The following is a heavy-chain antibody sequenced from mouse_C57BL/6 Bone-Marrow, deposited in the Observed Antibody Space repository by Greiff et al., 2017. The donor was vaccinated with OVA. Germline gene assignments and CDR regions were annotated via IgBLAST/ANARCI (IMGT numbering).Heavy chain of an antibody. Sequence: QVQLQQSGPGLVAPSQSLSITCTVSGFSLTSYGVHWVRQPPGKGLEWLVVIWSAGSTTYNSALKSRLSIIKDNSKSQVFLKMNSLQTNSTAMYDWARQERVTTVEGAMDYWGQGTSVTVSS. CDR3: ARQERVTTVEGAMDY. CDR2: IWSAGST. J-gene: IGHJ4*01. CDR1: GFSLTSYG. D-gene: IGHD1-1*01. V-gene: IGHV2-6-1*01.